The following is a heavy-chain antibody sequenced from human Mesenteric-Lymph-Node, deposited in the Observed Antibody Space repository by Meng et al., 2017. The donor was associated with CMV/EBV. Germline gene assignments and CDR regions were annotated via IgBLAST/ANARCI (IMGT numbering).Heavy chain of an antibody. CDR3: ARDGPAYVG. J-gene: IGHJ4*02. CDR1: GFTFSSYA. D-gene: IGHD1-26*01. Sequence: GESLKISCAASGFTFSSYAMHWVRQAPGKGLEWVAVISYDGSNKYYADSVKGRFTISRDNSKNTLYLQMNSLRAEDTAVYYCARDGPAYVGWGQGTLVTVSS. CDR2: ISYDGSNK. V-gene: IGHV3-30-3*01.